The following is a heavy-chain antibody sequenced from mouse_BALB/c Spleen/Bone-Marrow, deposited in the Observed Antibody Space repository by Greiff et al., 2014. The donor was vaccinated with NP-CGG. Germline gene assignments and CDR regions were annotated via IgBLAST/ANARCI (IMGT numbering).Heavy chain of an antibody. D-gene: IGHD1-1*01. CDR3: AIYYYGSSGFAY. CDR2: IDPASGNT. Sequence: EVKLVESGAELVEPGASVKLSCTASGFNIKDTYMHWVKQRPEQGLEWIGRIDPASGNTKYDPKFQGKATITADTSSNTAYLQLSSLTSEDTAVYYCAIYYYGSSGFAYWGQGTLVTVSA. V-gene: IGHV14-3*02. J-gene: IGHJ3*01. CDR1: GFNIKDTY.